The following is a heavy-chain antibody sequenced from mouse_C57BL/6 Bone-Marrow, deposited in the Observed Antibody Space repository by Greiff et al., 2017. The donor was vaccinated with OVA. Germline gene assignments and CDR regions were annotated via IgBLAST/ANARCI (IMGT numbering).Heavy chain of an antibody. CDR2: IWRGGST. CDR1: GFSLTSYG. J-gene: IGHJ4*01. D-gene: IGHD1-1*01. V-gene: IGHV2-5*01. Sequence: QVQLQQSGPGLVQPSQSLSITCTVSGFSLTSYGVHWVRQSPGKGLEWLGVIWRGGSTDYNAAFMSRLSITKDNSKSQVFFKMNSLQADDTAIYYCAKNRRDTTVVNAMDYWGQGTSVTVSS. CDR3: AKNRRDTTVVNAMDY.